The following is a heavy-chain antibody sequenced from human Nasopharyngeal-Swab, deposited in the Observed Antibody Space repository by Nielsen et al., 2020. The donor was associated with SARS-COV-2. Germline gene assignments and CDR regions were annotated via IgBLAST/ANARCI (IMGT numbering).Heavy chain of an antibody. D-gene: IGHD6-19*01. CDR1: GYTFTGYY. J-gene: IGHJ6*02. CDR3: ARSVAGTTHYYYYYGMDV. Sequence: ASVQVTCKASGYTFTGYYMHWVRQAPAQGLEWMGWINPNSGGTNYAQKFQGRVTMTRDTSISTAYMELSRLRSDDTAVYYCARSVAGTTHYYYYYGMDVWGQGTTVTVSS. V-gene: IGHV1-2*02. CDR2: INPNSGGT.